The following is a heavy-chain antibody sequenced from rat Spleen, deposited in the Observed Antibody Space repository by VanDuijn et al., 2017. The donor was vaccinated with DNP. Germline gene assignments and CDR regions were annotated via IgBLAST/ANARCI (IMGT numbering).Heavy chain of an antibody. CDR3: ARHEGDYFDY. CDR2: ISPSGGST. CDR1: GFTFSDYN. D-gene: IGHD1-11*01. V-gene: IGHV5-7*01. Sequence: EVQLVESGGGVVQPGRSLKLSCAASGFTFSDYNMAWVRQAPKKGLEWVATISPSGGSTYYRDSVKGRFTVSRDNAKSSLYLQMDSLRSEDTATYYWARHEGDYFDYWGQGVMVTVSS. J-gene: IGHJ2*01.